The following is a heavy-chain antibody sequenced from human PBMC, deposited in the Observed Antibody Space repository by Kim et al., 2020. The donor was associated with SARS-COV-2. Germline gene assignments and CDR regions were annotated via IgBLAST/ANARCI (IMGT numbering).Heavy chain of an antibody. J-gene: IGHJ6*02. V-gene: IGHV3-30-3*01. CDR3: ARCLTDYYGMDV. CDR1: GFTFSSYA. CDR2: ISYDGSNK. Sequence: GGSLRLSCAASGFTFSSYAMHWVRQAPGKGLEWVAVISYDGSNKYYADSVKGRFTISRDNSKNTLYLQMNSLRAEDTAVYYCARCLTDYYGMDVGGQGTTVTVSS. D-gene: IGHD7-27*01.